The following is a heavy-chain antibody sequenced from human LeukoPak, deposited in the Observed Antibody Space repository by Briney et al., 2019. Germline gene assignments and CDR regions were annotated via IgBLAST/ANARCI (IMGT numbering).Heavy chain of an antibody. J-gene: IGHJ3*02. V-gene: IGHV4-38-2*01. D-gene: IGHD2-2*02. CDR2: IYHSGST. CDR1: GYSISNGYY. CDR3: ASLIAPIYCSSTSCHTGHAFDI. Sequence: SETLSLTCAVSGYSISNGYYWGWIRQPPGKGPEWIVSIYHSGSTYYNPTLKSRVTISVDTSKNQFSLKLSSVTAADTAVYYCASLIAPIYCSSTSCHTGHAFDIWGQGTMVTVSS.